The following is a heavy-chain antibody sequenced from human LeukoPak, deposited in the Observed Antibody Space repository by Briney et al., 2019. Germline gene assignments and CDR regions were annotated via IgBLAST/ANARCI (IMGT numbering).Heavy chain of an antibody. Sequence: SETLSLTCTVSGGSISSYYWSWIRQPPGKGLEWIGHIYYSRSTNYNPSLKSRVTISVDTSKNQFSLKLSSVTAADTAVYYCASLRSIAFDIWGQGTMVTVSS. CDR3: ASLRSIAFDI. D-gene: IGHD6-6*01. V-gene: IGHV4-59*01. CDR2: IYYSRST. CDR1: GGSISSYY. J-gene: IGHJ3*02.